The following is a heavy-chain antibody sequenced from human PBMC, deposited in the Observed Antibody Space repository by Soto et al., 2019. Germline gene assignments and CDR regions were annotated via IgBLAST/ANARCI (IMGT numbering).Heavy chain of an antibody. V-gene: IGHV3-15*07. CDR3: TTASVTMIVVVPGY. CDR2: IKSKTDGGTT. Sequence: GGSLRLSCSASGFTFSNAWMNWVRQAPGKGLEWVGRIKSKTDGGTTDYAAPVKGRFTISRDDSKNTLYLQMNSLKTEDTAVYYCTTASVTMIVVVPGYWGQGTLVTVSS. D-gene: IGHD3-22*01. J-gene: IGHJ4*02. CDR1: GFTFSNAW.